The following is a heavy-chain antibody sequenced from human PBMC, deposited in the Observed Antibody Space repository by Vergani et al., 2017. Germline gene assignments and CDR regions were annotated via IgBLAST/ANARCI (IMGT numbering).Heavy chain of an antibody. J-gene: IGHJ3*02. V-gene: IGHV1-69*01. CDR1: GGTFSSYA. CDR3: ARGGPRWLQPSAGDAFDI. Sequence: QVQLVQSGAEVKKPGSSVKVSCKASGGTFSSYAISRVRQAPGQGLEWMGGIIPIFGTANYAQKFQGRVTITADESTSTAYMELSSLRSEDTAVYYCARGGPRWLQPSAGDAFDIWGQGTMVTVSS. CDR2: IIPIFGTA. D-gene: IGHD5-24*01.